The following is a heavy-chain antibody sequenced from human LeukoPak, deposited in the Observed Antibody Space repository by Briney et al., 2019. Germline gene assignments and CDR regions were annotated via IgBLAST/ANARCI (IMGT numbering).Heavy chain of an antibody. CDR1: GYSFTNYW. J-gene: IGHJ5*02. V-gene: IGHV5-51*01. CDR3: AKTIASLGSGARYFDP. D-gene: IGHD5/OR15-5a*01. CDR2: MHPGESEI. Sequence: GESLRISCKASGYSFTNYWIAWVRQKPGKGLEWMEIMHPGESEINYSPSFEGQVTISADTSISTAYLEWYSLKASDSAIYYCAKTIASLGSGARYFDPWGQGTMITVSS.